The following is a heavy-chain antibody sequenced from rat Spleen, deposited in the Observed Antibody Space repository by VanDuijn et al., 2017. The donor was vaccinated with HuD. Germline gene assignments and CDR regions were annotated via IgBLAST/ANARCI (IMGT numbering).Heavy chain of an antibody. CDR2: ISSDGRRN. V-gene: IGHV5-29*01. CDR3: ARHGYNSYLDY. J-gene: IGHJ2*01. CDR1: GFTFTDYY. D-gene: IGHD1-9*01. Sequence: EVQLVESDGGLVQPGRSLKLSCAASGFTFTDYYMAWVRQAPTKGLEWVATISSDGRRNYYRDSVKGRFTISRDNAKSSLYLQMDSLRSADTATYYCARHGYNSYLDYWGQGVMVTVSS.